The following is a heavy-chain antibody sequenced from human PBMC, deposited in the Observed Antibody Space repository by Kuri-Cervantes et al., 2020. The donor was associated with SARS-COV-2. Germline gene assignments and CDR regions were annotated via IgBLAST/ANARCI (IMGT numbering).Heavy chain of an antibody. CDR3: ASSGWTNKYYFDY. D-gene: IGHD6-19*01. CDR2: IYTSGST. CDR1: GGSISSGSYY. Sequence: SETLSLTCTVSGGSISSGSYYWSWIRQPAGKGLEWIGRIYTSGSTNYNPSLKSRVTIPVDTSKNQFSLKLSSVTAADTAVYYCASSGWTNKYYFDYWGQGTLVTVSS. V-gene: IGHV4-61*02. J-gene: IGHJ4*02.